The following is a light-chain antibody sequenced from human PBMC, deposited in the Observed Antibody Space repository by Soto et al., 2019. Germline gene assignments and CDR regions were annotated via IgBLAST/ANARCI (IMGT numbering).Light chain of an antibody. V-gene: IGKV3-20*01. CDR1: QSVSSTY. CDR3: QQYDGSPMYI. CDR2: AAS. Sequence: EIVLTQSPDTLSLSPGERATLSCRASQSVSSTYLAWYQQKPGQAPRLLIYAASYRATGIPDRFSGSVSGTDFTLTISRLEPEDFAVYYCQQYDGSPMYIFGQGTKLEIK. J-gene: IGKJ2*01.